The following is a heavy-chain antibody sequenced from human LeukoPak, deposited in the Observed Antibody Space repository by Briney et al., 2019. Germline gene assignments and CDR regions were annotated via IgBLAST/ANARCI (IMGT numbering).Heavy chain of an antibody. CDR3: ARDLNYDFWSGYLGDP. D-gene: IGHD3-3*01. J-gene: IGHJ5*02. V-gene: IGHV3-66*01. Sequence: GGSLRLSCAASGFTFSDYYMSWVRQAPGKGLEWVSVIYSGGSTYYADSVKGRFTISRDNSKNTLYLQMNSLRAEDTAVYYCARDLNYDFWSGYLGDPWGQGTLVTVSS. CDR2: IYSGGST. CDR1: GFTFSDYY.